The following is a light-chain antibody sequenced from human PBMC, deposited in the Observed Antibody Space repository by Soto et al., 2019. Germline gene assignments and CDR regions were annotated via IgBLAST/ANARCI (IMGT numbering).Light chain of an antibody. J-gene: IGLJ2*01. V-gene: IGLV2-14*01. Sequence: QSVLTQPASVSGSTGQSITISCTGASSDVGGYNFVSWYQQHTGKSPKLMIYAVSNRPSGVSNRFSGSKSGNTASLTISGLQAEVEADYYCSSYTTKRDLVFGGGTKLTVL. CDR2: AVS. CDR3: SSYTTKRDLV. CDR1: SSDVGGYNF.